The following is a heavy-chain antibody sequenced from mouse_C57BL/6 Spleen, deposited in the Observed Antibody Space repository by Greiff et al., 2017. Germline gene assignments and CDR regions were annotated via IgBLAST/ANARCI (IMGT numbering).Heavy chain of an antibody. J-gene: IGHJ4*01. CDR2: IDPSDSET. Sequence: QVQLQQPGAELVRPGSSVKLSCKASGYTFTSYWMHWVKQRPIQGLEWIGNIDPSDSETHYNQKFKDKATLTVDKSSSTAYMQLCSLTSEDSAVYYCASYYGSSYEGAMDYWGQGTSVTVSS. V-gene: IGHV1-52*01. CDR3: ASYYGSSYEGAMDY. CDR1: GYTFTSYW. D-gene: IGHD1-1*01.